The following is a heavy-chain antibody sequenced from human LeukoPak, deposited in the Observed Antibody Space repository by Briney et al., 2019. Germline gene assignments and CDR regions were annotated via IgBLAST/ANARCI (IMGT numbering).Heavy chain of an antibody. J-gene: IGHJ4*02. CDR2: IYYSGST. Sequence: PSETLSLTCTVSGGSISSSSYYWGWIRQPPGKGLEWIGSIYYSGSTNYNPSLKSRVTISVDMSKNQFSLKLSSVTAADTAVYYCARFEYSSSSGVGDYWGQGTLVTVSS. V-gene: IGHV4-39*07. CDR3: ARFEYSSSSGVGDY. CDR1: GGSISSSSYY. D-gene: IGHD6-6*01.